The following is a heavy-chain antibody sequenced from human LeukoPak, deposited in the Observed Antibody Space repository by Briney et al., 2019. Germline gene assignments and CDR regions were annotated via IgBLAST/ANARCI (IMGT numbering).Heavy chain of an antibody. CDR1: GGSISSSSYY. CDR2: IYYSGST. D-gene: IGHD6-6*01. Sequence: SETLSLTCTVSGGSISSSSYYWGWIRQPPGKELEWIGSIYYSGSTYYNPSLKSRATISVDTSKNQFSLKLSSVTAADTAVYYCARGIGQLAAGWFDPWGQGTLVTVSS. J-gene: IGHJ5*02. CDR3: ARGIGQLAAGWFDP. V-gene: IGHV4-39*01.